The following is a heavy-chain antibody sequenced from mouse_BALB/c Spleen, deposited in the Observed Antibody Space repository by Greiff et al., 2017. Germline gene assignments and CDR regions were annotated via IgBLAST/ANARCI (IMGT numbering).Heavy chain of an antibody. V-gene: IGHV3-6*02. J-gene: IGHJ1*01. D-gene: IGHD1-1*01. Sequence: EVQLQESGPGLVKPSQSLSLTCSVTGYSITSGYYWNWIRQFPGNLLEWMGYISYDGSNNYNPSLKNRISITRDTSKNQFFLKLNSVTTEDTATYYCASYYYGSSYEYFDVWGAGTTVTVSS. CDR2: ISYDGSN. CDR3: ASYYYGSSYEYFDV. CDR1: GYSITSGYY.